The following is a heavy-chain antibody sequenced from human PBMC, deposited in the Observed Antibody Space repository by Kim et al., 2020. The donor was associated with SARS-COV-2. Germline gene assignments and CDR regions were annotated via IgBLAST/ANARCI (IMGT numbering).Heavy chain of an antibody. D-gene: IGHD6-13*01. CDR2: IWYDGSNK. V-gene: IGHV3-33*01. CDR3: ARDLGIAAAGTHPNDFDY. J-gene: IGHJ4*02. Sequence: GGSLRLSCAASGFTFSSYGMHWVRQAPGKGLEWVAVIWYDGSNKYYADSVKGRFTISRDNSKNTLYLQMNSLRAEDTAVYYCARDLGIAAAGTHPNDFDYWGQGTLVTVSS. CDR1: GFTFSSYG.